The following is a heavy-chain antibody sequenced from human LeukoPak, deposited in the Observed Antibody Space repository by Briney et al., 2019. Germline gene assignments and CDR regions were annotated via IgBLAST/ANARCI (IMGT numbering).Heavy chain of an antibody. V-gene: IGHV5-10-1*01. CDR2: IDPSDSYT. CDR3: ARGDGDLGTSFDY. J-gene: IGHJ4*02. D-gene: IGHD1-14*01. CDR1: GYSFTSYW. Sequence: GESLQISCKGSGYSFTSYWISWVRPMPGKGVEWMGRIDPSDSYTNYSPSFQGHVTISADKSISTAYLQWSSLKASDTAMYYCARGDGDLGTSFDYWGQGTLVTVSS.